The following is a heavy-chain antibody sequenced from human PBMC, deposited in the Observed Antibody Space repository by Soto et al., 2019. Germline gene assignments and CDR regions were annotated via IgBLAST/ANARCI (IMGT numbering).Heavy chain of an antibody. CDR1: GGSLSRGDYY. J-gene: IGHJ4*02. CDR2: IYYSGST. Sequence: SETLSLTCTVSGGSLSRGDYYWSWIRQPPGKGLEWIGYIYYSGSTYYNPSLRRRVTISVDTSNNQFSLNLSSVTAADTAVSYCARGRQIQLWDHFDFWSQGTLVTVSS. CDR3: ARGRQIQLWDHFDF. V-gene: IGHV4-30-4*02. D-gene: IGHD5-18*01.